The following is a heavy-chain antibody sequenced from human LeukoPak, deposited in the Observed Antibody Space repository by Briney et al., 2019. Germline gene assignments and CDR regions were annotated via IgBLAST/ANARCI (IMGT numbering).Heavy chain of an antibody. Sequence: GGSLRLSCAASGFTFYTYAMSWVRQAPGKGLEWVSVIGGNDGTTYYADSVRGRFTISRDNSENTLYLQMNSLRTEDTAVYYCTKDRGFMAGRPDSYFDDWGQGILVAVSS. V-gene: IGHV3-23*01. J-gene: IGHJ4*02. D-gene: IGHD6-6*01. CDR2: IGGNDGTT. CDR1: GFTFYTYA. CDR3: TKDRGFMAGRPDSYFDD.